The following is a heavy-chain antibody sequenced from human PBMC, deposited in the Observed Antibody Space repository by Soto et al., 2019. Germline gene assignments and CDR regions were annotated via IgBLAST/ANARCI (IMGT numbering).Heavy chain of an antibody. D-gene: IGHD3-22*01. CDR3: AKCPHYYDSSGYRGGNDY. J-gene: IGHJ4*02. CDR1: GFTFSSYA. CDR2: ISGSGGST. V-gene: IGHV3-23*01. Sequence: EVQLLESGGGLVQPGGSLRLSCAASGFTFSSYAMSWVRQAPGKGLEWVSAISGSGGSTHYADSVKGRFTISRDNAKNMLYLQMNSLGAEDPAVYYCAKCPHYYDSSGYRGGNDYWGQGTLVTVSS.